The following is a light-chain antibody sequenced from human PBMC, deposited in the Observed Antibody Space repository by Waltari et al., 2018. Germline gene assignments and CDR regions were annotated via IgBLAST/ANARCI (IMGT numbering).Light chain of an antibody. V-gene: IGKV1-5*03. J-gene: IGKJ4*01. CDR2: KTS. Sequence: DIQLTQSPSTLAASIGDRITITCRASQSVTRMAWYQQKPGKAPKLLMFKTSFAESGVPLRFRGFGSGTDFSLAINGLQADDFATYFCQQFDPSSPVTFGGGT. CDR1: QSVTR. CDR3: QQFDPSSPVT.